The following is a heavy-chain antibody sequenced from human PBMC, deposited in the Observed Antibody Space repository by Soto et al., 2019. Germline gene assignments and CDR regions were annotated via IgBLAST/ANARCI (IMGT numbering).Heavy chain of an antibody. Sequence: GGSLRLSCAASGFTFSSYGMHWVRQAPGKGLEWVAVISYDGSNKYYADSVKGRFTISRDNSKNTLYLQMNSLRAEDTAVYYCAKVAGYSSSWISTPLYGMDVWGQGTTVTVSS. D-gene: IGHD6-13*01. J-gene: IGHJ6*02. CDR3: AKVAGYSSSWISTPLYGMDV. CDR2: ISYDGSNK. V-gene: IGHV3-30*18. CDR1: GFTFSSYG.